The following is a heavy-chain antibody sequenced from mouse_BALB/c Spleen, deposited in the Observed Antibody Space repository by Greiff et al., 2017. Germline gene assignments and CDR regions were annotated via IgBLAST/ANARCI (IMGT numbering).Heavy chain of an antibody. Sequence: QVQLKQSGPGLVAPSQSLSITCTVSGFSLTSYGVHWVRQPPGKGLEWLGVIWAGGSTNYNSALMSRLSISKDNSKSQVFLKMNSLQTDDTAMYYCARDQNDYYYFDYWGQGTTLTVSS. CDR2: IWAGGST. CDR3: ARDQNDYYYFDY. CDR1: GFSLTSYG. V-gene: IGHV2-9*02. D-gene: IGHD2-4*01. J-gene: IGHJ2*01.